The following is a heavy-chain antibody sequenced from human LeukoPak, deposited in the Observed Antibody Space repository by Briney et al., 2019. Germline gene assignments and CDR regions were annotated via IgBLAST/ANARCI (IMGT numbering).Heavy chain of an antibody. Sequence: ASVKVSCKASGYTFTSYGISWLRQAPGQGLEWMGWISAYNGNTNYAQKLQGRVTMTTDTSTSTAYMELRSLRSDDTAVYYCARVIRPGVYYYYGMDVWGQGTTVTVSS. CDR1: GYTFTSYG. D-gene: IGHD3-16*02. CDR3: ARVIRPGVYYYYGMDV. V-gene: IGHV1-18*01. J-gene: IGHJ6*02. CDR2: ISAYNGNT.